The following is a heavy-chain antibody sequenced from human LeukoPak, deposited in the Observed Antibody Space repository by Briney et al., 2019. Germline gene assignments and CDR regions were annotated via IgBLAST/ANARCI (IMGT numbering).Heavy chain of an antibody. CDR1: GFTVSSNE. V-gene: IGHV3-23*01. D-gene: IGHD6-6*01. Sequence: GGSLRLSCAASGFTVSSNEMSWVRQAPGKGLEWVSAISGSGGSTYYADSVKGRFTISRDNSKNTLYLQMNSLRAEDTAVYYCAKSSIAARPAYLDYWGQGTLVTVSS. J-gene: IGHJ4*02. CDR2: ISGSGGST. CDR3: AKSSIAARPAYLDY.